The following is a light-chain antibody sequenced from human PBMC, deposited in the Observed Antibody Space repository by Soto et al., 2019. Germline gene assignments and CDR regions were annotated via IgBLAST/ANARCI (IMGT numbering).Light chain of an antibody. CDR1: QFFNNY. V-gene: IGKV1-27*01. Sequence: DIQMTQSPSSLAAFVGDRVTISCRASQFFNNYLAWYQQRPGKGPKLRIYGASTLQSGGRSRFSGSGSGTDFTLTISSLQPEDVATYYCQKYNSAPPVTFGPGTTVHV. CDR3: QKYNSAPPVT. J-gene: IGKJ3*01. CDR2: GAS.